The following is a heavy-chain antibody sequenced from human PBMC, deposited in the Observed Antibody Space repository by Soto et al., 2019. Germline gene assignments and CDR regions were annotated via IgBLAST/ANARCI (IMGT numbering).Heavy chain of an antibody. Sequence: QVQLVQSGAEVKKPGASVKVSCRTSGYTFTHYYIHWVRQAPGQGLEWLGIINPASGSKNYAQDFHGRVSLTMNTSTTTVYMVLSGLRAEDTAIFSCSRDLAAGDHWGHGTLFTVSA. CDR2: INPASGSK. CDR1: GYTFTHYY. CDR3: SRDLAAGDH. D-gene: IGHD6-13*01. J-gene: IGHJ4*01. V-gene: IGHV1-46*01.